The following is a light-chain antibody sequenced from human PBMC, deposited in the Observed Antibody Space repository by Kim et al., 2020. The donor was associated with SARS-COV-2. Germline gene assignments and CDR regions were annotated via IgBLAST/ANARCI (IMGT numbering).Light chain of an antibody. CDR2: GAS. CDR3: QQYNNWPPLT. V-gene: IGKV3-15*01. CDR1: QRVSSN. Sequence: SPGERATHSCRASQRVSSNLAWYQQKPGQATRLLIYGASTRATGIPARFSGSGSGTEFTLTISSLQSEDFAVYYCQQYNNWPPLTFGGGTKVDIK. J-gene: IGKJ4*01.